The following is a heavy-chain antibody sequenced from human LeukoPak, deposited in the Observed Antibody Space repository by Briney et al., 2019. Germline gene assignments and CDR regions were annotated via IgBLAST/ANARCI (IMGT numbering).Heavy chain of an antibody. CDR3: ASDGRLDY. V-gene: IGHV3-11*01. CDR1: RFTFSDYY. Sequence: KTGGSLRLTCAASRFTFSDYYMSWIRQAPGKGLEWISYIGTTDTHIYYADSVRGRFTISRDNAKNSLYLEMSSLRADDTAVYYCASDGRLDYWGQGTLVIVST. J-gene: IGHJ4*02. CDR2: IGTTDTHI.